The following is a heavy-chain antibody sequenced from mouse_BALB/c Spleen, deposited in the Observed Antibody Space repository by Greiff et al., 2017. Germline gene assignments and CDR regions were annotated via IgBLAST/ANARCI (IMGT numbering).Heavy chain of an antibody. CDR2: IRNKANGYTT. J-gene: IGHJ4*01. D-gene: IGHD6-1*01. V-gene: IGHV7-3*02. CDR1: GFTFTDYY. CDR3: ARGLYYAMDY. Sequence: EVMLVESGGGLVQPGGSLRLSCATSGFTFTDYYMSWVRQPPGKGLEWLGFIRNKANGYTTEYSASVKGRFTISRDNSQSNLYLQMNTLRAYDSATYYCARGLYYAMDYWGQGTSVTVSS.